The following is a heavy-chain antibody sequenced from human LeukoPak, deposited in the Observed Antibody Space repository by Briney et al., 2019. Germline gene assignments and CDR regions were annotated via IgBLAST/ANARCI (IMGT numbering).Heavy chain of an antibody. V-gene: IGHV3-72*01. CDR1: GFTFRDHY. J-gene: IGHJ5*02. CDR3: ARDPWFDP. CDR2: TRNKANSYTT. Sequence: PGGSLRLSCAASGFTFRDHYMDWVGQAPGKGREWDCRTRNKANSYTTEYAASVKGRFTISRDDSKNSQYLQMNSLKTEDTAVYYCARDPWFDPWGQGTLVTVSS.